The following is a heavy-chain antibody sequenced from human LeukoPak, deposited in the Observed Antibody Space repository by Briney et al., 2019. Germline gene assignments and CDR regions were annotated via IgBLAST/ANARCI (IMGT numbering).Heavy chain of an antibody. CDR3: AKALYYDTDHYYMDV. D-gene: IGHD3-22*01. Sequence: GGSLRLSCAASGFTFSSYAMSWVRQAPGKGLEWVSAISGSGGSTYYADSVKGRFTISRDNSKNTLYLQMNSLRAEDTAVYYCAKALYYDTDHYYMDVWGKGTTVTVSS. J-gene: IGHJ6*03. CDR1: GFTFSSYA. V-gene: IGHV3-23*01. CDR2: ISGSGGST.